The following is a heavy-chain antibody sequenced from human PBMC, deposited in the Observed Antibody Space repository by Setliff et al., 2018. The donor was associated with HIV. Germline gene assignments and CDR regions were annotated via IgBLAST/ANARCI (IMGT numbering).Heavy chain of an antibody. V-gene: IGHV4-59*11. CDR2: IHHSGGT. CDR1: YGSTSGHY. J-gene: IGHJ4*02. D-gene: IGHD6-13*01. CDR3: ARLPDINSWPFDY. Sequence: SETLSLTCTVSYGSTSGHYWTWIRQPPGKGLEWIGYIHHSGGTQYNPSLMSRLTMSVDSSKNRFSLSLSSVTAADTAVYYCARLPDINSWPFDYWARGTLVTVSS.